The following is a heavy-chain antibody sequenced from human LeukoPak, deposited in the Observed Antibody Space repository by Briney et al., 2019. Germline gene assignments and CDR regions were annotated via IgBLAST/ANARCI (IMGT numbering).Heavy chain of an antibody. CDR2: IYPGDSDT. D-gene: IGHD5-18*01. Sequence: GESLKISCKGSGDIFNTYWIGWVRQMPGKGLEWIGLIYPGDSDTRYGPSFQGQVTISADKSISTAYLQWSSLKASDTAMYYCARHDLITRGYSYGYYMDVWGKGTTVTVSS. CDR3: ARHDLITRGYSYGYYMDV. J-gene: IGHJ6*03. CDR1: GDIFNTYW. V-gene: IGHV5-51*01.